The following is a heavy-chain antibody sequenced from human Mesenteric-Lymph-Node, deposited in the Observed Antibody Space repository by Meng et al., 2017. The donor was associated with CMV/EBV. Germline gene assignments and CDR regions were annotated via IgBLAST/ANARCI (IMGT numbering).Heavy chain of an antibody. CDR3: ARMILSGGGFQNWLDP. V-gene: IGHV4-39*07. J-gene: IGHJ5*02. CDR1: GGSISSSSYY. D-gene: IGHD2-8*02. CDR2: IYYSGST. Sequence: GSLRLSCTVSGGSISSSSYYWGWIRQPPGKGLEWIGSIYYSGSTYYNPSLKSRVTISVDTSKNQFSLKLSSVTAADTAVYYCARMILSGGGFQNWLDPWGQGTLVTVSS.